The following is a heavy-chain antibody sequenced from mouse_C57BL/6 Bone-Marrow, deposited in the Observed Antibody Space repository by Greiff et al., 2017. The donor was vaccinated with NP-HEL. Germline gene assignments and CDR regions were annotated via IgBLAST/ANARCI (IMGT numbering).Heavy chain of an antibody. CDR3: TTWGGVFAY. V-gene: IGHV14-4*01. Sequence: VQLQQSGAELVRPGASVKLSCTASGFNIKDDYMHWVKQRPEQGLEWIGWIDPENGDTEYAPKFQGQATLTADTSSNTAYLQLSSLTSEDTSVYYCTTWGGVFAYWGQGTLVTVSA. CDR2: IDPENGDT. J-gene: IGHJ3*01. CDR1: GFNIKDDY.